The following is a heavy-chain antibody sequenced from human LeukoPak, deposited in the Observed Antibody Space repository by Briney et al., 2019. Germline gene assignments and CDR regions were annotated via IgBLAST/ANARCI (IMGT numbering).Heavy chain of an antibody. V-gene: IGHV4-59*12. J-gene: IGHJ5*02. D-gene: IGHD6-13*01. CDR2: IYYSGST. CDR3: ATRAAAAGTYNWFDP. Sequence: SETLSLTCNVSGGSISNYYWSWIRQPPGKGLEWIGYIYYSGSTNYNPSLKSRLTISVDKSKNQFSLRLSSVTAADTAVYYCATRAAAAGTYNWFDPWGQGTLVTVSS. CDR1: GGSISNYY.